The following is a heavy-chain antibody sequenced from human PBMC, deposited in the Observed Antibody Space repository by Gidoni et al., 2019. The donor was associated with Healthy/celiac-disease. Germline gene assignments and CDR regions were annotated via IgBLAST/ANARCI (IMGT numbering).Heavy chain of an antibody. D-gene: IGHD1-7*01. CDR3: ARHSDWNYDSGLDY. CDR2: IYYSGST. Sequence: QLQLQESGPGLVKPSETLSHTCTVSGGSISSSSYYWGWIRQPPGKGLEWMGSIYYSGSTYYNPSLKSRVTISVDTSKNQFSLKLSSVTAADTAVYYCARHSDWNYDSGLDYWGQGTLVTVSS. V-gene: IGHV4-39*01. CDR1: GGSISSSSYY. J-gene: IGHJ4*02.